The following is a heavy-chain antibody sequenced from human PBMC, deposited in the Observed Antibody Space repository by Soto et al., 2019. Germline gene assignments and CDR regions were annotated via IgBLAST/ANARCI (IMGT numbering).Heavy chain of an antibody. V-gene: IGHV3-13*04. J-gene: IGHJ4*02. CDR3: ARAKQHGSGWYFGY. CDR2: IGTAGDT. CDR1: GFTFSSYD. D-gene: IGHD6-19*01. Sequence: EVQLVESGGGLVQPGGSLRLSCAASGFTFSSYDMHWVRQATGKGLEWVSGIGTAGDTFYPGSVKGRFIISRENAKNAWHLQMNSLRAEDTAVYYCARAKQHGSGWYFGYWGQGTLVTVSS.